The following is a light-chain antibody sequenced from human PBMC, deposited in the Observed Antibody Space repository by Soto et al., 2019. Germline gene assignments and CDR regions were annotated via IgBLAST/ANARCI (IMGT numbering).Light chain of an antibody. J-gene: IGLJ1*01. CDR2: DVI. V-gene: IGLV2-14*03. CDR1: NNDIGGYNY. Sequence: QSVMTQPASVSGSPGQSVTISCTGTNNDIGGYNYVSWYQQHPGKAPKLLIYDVINRPSGLSSRFSGSKSGNTASLNISGLQAEDEADYYCCSYTRTSISVFGTGTKLTVL. CDR3: CSYTRTSISV.